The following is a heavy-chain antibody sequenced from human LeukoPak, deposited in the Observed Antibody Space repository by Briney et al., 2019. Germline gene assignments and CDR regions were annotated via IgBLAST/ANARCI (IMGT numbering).Heavy chain of an antibody. Sequence: PGGSLRLSCAASGFTISTYGMHWVRQAPGKGLEWVALISYDGSDKYYADSVKGRFTISRDNSKNTLYLQMNSLRAEDTAVYYCARGALAVAGYYFDYWGQGTLVTVSS. V-gene: IGHV3-30*03. CDR3: ARGALAVAGYYFDY. CDR1: GFTISTYG. J-gene: IGHJ4*02. CDR2: ISYDGSDK. D-gene: IGHD6-19*01.